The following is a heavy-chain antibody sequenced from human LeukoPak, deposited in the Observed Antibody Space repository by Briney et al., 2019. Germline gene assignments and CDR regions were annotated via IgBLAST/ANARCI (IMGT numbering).Heavy chain of an antibody. D-gene: IGHD3-9*01. CDR1: GFTFSSYA. J-gene: IGHJ4*02. CDR3: AKDQVLRYFDWPGDY. Sequence: GGSLRLSCAASGFTFSSYAMSWVRQAPGKGLEWVSAISGSGGSTYYADSVKRRFTISRDNSKNTLYLQMNSLRAEDTAVYYRAKDQVLRYFDWPGDYWGQGTLVTVS. CDR2: ISGSGGST. V-gene: IGHV3-23*01.